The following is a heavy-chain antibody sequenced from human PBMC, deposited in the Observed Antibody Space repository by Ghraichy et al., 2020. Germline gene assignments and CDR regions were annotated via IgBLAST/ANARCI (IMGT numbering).Heavy chain of an antibody. CDR3: ARDGGGYYDSSGYYTRARGENDAFDI. J-gene: IGHJ3*02. Sequence: SETLSLTCTVSGGSISRYSWSWIRQPPGKGLEWIGYIYYSGSTNYNPSLKSRVTISVDTSKNQFSLKLSSVTAADTAGYYCARDGGGYYDSSGYYTRARGENDAFDIWGQGTMVTVSS. V-gene: IGHV4-59*01. CDR1: GGSISRYS. CDR2: IYYSGST. D-gene: IGHD3-22*01.